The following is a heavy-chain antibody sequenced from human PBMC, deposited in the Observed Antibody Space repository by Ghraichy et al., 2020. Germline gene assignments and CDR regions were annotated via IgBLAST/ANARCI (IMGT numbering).Heavy chain of an antibody. V-gene: IGHV3-48*04. J-gene: IGHJ4*02. Sequence: GVLNISCAASGFTFSNYNMNWVRQAPGKGLEWISYISGSSSTTYYADSVKGRFTISRDNAKNSLDLQMNGLRGEDTAVYYCARDGGGWSFSFEFWGQGTLVTVSS. CDR3: ARDGGGWSFSFEF. CDR1: GFTFSNYN. D-gene: IGHD3-10*01. CDR2: ISGSSSTT.